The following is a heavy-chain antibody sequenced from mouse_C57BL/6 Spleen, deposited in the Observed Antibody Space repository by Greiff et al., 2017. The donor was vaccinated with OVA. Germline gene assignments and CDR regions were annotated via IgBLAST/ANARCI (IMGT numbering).Heavy chain of an antibody. CDR2: IDPSDSYT. Sequence: QVQLQQSGAELVKPGASVKLSCKASGYTFTSYWMQWVKQRPGQGLEWIGEIDPSDSYTNYNQKFKGKATLTVDTSSSTAYMQLSSLTSEDSAVYYCARNDYSNYLYAMDYWGQGTSVTVSS. J-gene: IGHJ4*01. D-gene: IGHD2-5*01. CDR1: GYTFTSYW. CDR3: ARNDYSNYLYAMDY. V-gene: IGHV1-50*01.